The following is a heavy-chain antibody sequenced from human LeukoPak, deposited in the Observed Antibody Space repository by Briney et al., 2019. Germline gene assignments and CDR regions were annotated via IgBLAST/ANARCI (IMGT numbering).Heavy chain of an antibody. V-gene: IGHV3-7*01. J-gene: IGHJ5*02. CDR3: ARDLGYSNYGSENWFDP. CDR2: IKQDGSEK. CDR1: GFTFSSYW. D-gene: IGHD4-11*01. Sequence: PGGSLRLSCAASGFTFSSYWMSWVRQAPGKGLEWVANIKQDGSEKYYVDSVKGRFTISRDNAKNSLYLQMNSLRAEDTAVYYCARDLGYSNYGSENWFDPWGQGTLVTVSS.